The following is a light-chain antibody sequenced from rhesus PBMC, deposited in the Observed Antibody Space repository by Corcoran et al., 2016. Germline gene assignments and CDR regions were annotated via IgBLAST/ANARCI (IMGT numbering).Light chain of an antibody. CDR1: QGISNA. CDR2: AAS. CDR3: QQGYSTPYS. V-gene: IGKV1-33*02. Sequence: DIQMSQSPSSLSASVGDKVTITCRASQGISNALAWYQQQPGKAPKLLRDAASSLESGVPSRFSGSRSGTDFTLTSSSMQPEDFATYYCQQGYSTPYSFGQGTKVEIK. J-gene: IGKJ2*01.